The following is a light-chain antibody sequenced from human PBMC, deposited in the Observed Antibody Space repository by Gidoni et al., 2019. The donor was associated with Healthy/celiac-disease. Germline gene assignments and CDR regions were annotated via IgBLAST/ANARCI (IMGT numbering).Light chain of an antibody. CDR2: KAS. Sequence: DIQMTQSPSTLSASVGDRVTITCRASQSISSWLAWYQQKPGKAPKLLIYKASSLESGVPSRFSGSGSGTEFTLTISSLQPDDFATYYCQQYNRYSPWTFGQGTK. V-gene: IGKV1-5*03. CDR1: QSISSW. CDR3: QQYNRYSPWT. J-gene: IGKJ1*01.